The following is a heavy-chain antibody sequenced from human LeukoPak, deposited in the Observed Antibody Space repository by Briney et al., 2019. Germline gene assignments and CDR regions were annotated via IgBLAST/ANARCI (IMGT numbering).Heavy chain of an antibody. Sequence: ASVKVSCKASGYTFTGYYMHWVRQAPGQGLEWMGWINPNSGGTNYAQKFQGRVTMTRDTSISTAYMELSRLRSDDTAVYYCARVMLWVAAAGELELFDYWGQGTLVTVSS. D-gene: IGHD6-13*01. CDR1: GYTFTGYY. V-gene: IGHV1-2*02. J-gene: IGHJ4*02. CDR2: INPNSGGT. CDR3: ARVMLWVAAAGELELFDY.